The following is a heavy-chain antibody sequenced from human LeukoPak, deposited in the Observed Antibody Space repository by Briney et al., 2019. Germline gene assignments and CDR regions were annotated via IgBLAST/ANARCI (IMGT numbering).Heavy chain of an antibody. Sequence: GASVKVSCKASGYTFTSYGISWVRQAPGQGLEWMGWISAYNGNTNYAQKLQGRVTMTTDTSTSTASMELRSLRSDDTAVYYCARPSGYSYGYSSDAFDIWGQGTMVTVSS. V-gene: IGHV1-18*01. CDR3: ARPSGYSYGYSSDAFDI. CDR2: ISAYNGNT. CDR1: GYTFTSYG. D-gene: IGHD5-18*01. J-gene: IGHJ3*02.